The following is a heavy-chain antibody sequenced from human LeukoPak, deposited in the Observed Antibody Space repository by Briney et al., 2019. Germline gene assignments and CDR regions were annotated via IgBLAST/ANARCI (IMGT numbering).Heavy chain of an antibody. V-gene: IGHV1-2*02. J-gene: IGHJ4*02. Sequence: ASVKVSCKASGYTFTGYYMHWVRQAPGQGLEWMGWINPNSGGTNYAQKFQGRVTMTRDTSISTAYMEPSRLRSDDTAVYYCARDIYDFWSGYHNPNFDYWGQGTLVTVSS. CDR1: GYTFTGYY. D-gene: IGHD3-3*01. CDR2: INPNSGGT. CDR3: ARDIYDFWSGYHNPNFDY.